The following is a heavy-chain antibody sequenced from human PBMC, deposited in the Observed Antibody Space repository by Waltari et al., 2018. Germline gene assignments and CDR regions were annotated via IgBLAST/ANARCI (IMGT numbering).Heavy chain of an antibody. V-gene: IGHV4-39*01. J-gene: IGHJ4*02. CDR2: IFRNGAA. Sequence: QVQLQESGPGLVKPSETLSLTCTVSGDPISGTDFYWAWIRQPPGKGLEGIGSIFRNGAAPNNPSLRSRATISVDTSENQFSLNLGSVTAADTAVYYCARPRTGFGDYAEWGQGTLVTVS. CDR1: GDPISGTDFY. CDR3: ARPRTGFGDYAE. D-gene: IGHD4-17*01.